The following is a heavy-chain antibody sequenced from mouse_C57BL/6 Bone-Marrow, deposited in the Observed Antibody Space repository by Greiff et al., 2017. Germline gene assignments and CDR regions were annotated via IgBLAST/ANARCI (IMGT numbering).Heavy chain of an antibody. Sequence: QVQLKESGAELVRPGASVTLSCKASGYTFTDYEMHWVKQTPVHGLEWIGAIDPETGGTAYNQKFKGKAILTADKSSSTAYIELRSLTSEDSAVYYCTRMRDYYGSSFHWYFDVWGTGTTVTVSS. J-gene: IGHJ1*03. CDR3: TRMRDYYGSSFHWYFDV. D-gene: IGHD1-1*01. CDR2: IDPETGGT. V-gene: IGHV1-15*01. CDR1: GYTFTDYE.